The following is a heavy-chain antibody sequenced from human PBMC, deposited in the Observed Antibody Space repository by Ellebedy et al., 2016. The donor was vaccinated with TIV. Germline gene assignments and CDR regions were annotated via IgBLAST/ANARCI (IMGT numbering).Heavy chain of an antibody. V-gene: IGHV1-2*06. J-gene: IGHJ6*02. CDR3: ARDLWFGKPRVYYGMNV. CDR2: INPNSGDT. D-gene: IGHD3-10*01. CDR1: GYTFTGYD. Sequence: AASVKVSCKASGYTFTGYDMHWVRQAPGQGLEWMGRINPNSGDTNYAQKSQGRVTMTRDTSISTAYMELSRLTSDDTAVYYCARDLWFGKPRVYYGMNVWGQGTTVTVS.